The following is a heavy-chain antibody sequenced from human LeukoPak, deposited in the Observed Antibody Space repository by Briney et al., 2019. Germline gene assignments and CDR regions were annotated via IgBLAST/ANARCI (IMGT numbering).Heavy chain of an antibody. CDR3: ARDHITIFGVVIGAFDI. Sequence: GGSLRLSCAASGFTFSSYAMHWVRQAPGKGLEWVAVISYDGSNKYYADSVKGRFTISRDNSKNTLYLQMNSLRAEDTAVYYCARDHITIFGVVIGAFDIWGQGTMVTVSS. CDR2: ISYDGSNK. CDR1: GFTFSSYA. J-gene: IGHJ3*02. V-gene: IGHV3-30-3*01. D-gene: IGHD3-3*01.